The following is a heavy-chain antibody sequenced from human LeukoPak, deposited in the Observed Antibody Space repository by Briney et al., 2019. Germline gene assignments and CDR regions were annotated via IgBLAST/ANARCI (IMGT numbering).Heavy chain of an antibody. D-gene: IGHD3-10*01. Sequence: PGGSLRLSCAASGFTFSSYSMNWVRQAPGKGLEWVSYISSSSSTIYYADSVKGRFTISRDNAKNSLYLHMNSLKDEDTAVYYCARDRVYGSGSYQNDGGSFDKWGQGTLATVSS. CDR2: ISSSSSTI. J-gene: IGHJ4*02. CDR1: GFTFSSYS. V-gene: IGHV3-48*02. CDR3: ARDRVYGSGSYQNDGGSFDK.